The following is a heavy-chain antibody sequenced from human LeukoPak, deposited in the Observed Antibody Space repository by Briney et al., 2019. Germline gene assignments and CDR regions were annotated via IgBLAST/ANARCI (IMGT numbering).Heavy chain of an antibody. CDR1: GFTFSGSR. Sequence: GGSLRLSCAASGFTFSGSRMSWVRQAPGKGLEWVASINQDESAIFYLASVKGRFTISRDNARNLLFLQMNTLRAEDTAVYYCANHLGDATTYDYWGQGALVTVSS. J-gene: IGHJ4*02. V-gene: IGHV3-7*01. D-gene: IGHD1-1*01. CDR3: ANHLGDATTYDY. CDR2: INQDESAI.